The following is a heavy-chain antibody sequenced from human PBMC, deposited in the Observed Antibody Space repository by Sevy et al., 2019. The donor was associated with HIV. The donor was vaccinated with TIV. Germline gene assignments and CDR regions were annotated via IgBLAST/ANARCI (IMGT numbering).Heavy chain of an antibody. D-gene: IGHD2-2*02. J-gene: IGHJ4*02. Sequence: GGSLRLSCAASGFTFSSYAMHWVRQAPGKGLEWVAVISYDGSNKYCADSVKGRFTISRGNSKNTLYLQMNSLRAEDTAVYYCARDVGTVVVPAAIGYFEYWGQGTLVTVSS. CDR1: GFTFSSYA. CDR3: ARDVGTVVVPAAIGYFEY. V-gene: IGHV3-30*04. CDR2: ISYDGSNK.